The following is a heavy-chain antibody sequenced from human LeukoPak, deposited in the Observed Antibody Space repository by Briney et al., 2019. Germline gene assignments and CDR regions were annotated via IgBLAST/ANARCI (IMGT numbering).Heavy chain of an antibody. CDR1: GFTFSNYG. D-gene: IGHD3/OR15-3a*01. Sequence: GGSLRLSCAASGFTFSNYGMSWVRQAPGKGLEWVGFIRSKAYSGSTELAASVKGRFTISRDDSKSIAYLQLNSLETEDTGVYYCTRGVFGLVPLDYWGQGTLVTVSS. J-gene: IGHJ4*02. CDR2: IRSKAYSGST. CDR3: TRGVFGLVPLDY. V-gene: IGHV3-49*04.